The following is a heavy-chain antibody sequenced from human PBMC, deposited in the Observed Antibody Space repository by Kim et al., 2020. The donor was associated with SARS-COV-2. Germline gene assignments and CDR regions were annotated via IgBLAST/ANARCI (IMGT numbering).Heavy chain of an antibody. D-gene: IGHD2-21*01. V-gene: IGHV4-4*07. J-gene: IGHJ3*01. CDR3: ATSEDGGEVFDF. CDR2: IYTSGST. CDR1: GASISSYS. Sequence: SETLSLTCTVSGASISSYSWSWIRQPAGKGLEWIGRIYTSGSTKYNPSLESRVTMSADTSRNQFPLNLNSVTAADTAVYYCATSEDGGEVFDFWGQGTMVAVSS.